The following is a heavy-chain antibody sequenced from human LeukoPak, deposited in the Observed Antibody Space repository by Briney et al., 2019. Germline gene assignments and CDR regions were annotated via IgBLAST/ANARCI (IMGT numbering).Heavy chain of an antibody. D-gene: IGHD4-23*01. CDR2: ISAYNGNT. CDR3: ALLDYGGNSVAY. Sequence: ASVKVSCKASGYTFTSYGISWVRQAPGQGLEWMGWISAYNGNTNYAQKLQGRVTMTTDTSTSTAYMELRSLRSDDTAVYYCALLDYGGNSVAYWGQGTLVTVSS. V-gene: IGHV1-18*01. CDR1: GYTFTSYG. J-gene: IGHJ4*02.